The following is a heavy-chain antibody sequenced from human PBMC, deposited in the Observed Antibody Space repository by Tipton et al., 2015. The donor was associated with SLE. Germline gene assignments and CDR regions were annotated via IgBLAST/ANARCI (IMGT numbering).Heavy chain of an antibody. D-gene: IGHD1-26*01. J-gene: IGHJ6*03. CDR1: GGSFSGNY. CDR2: IYYSGST. CDR3: ARSGSYPYYYYYMDV. V-gene: IGHV4-59*07. Sequence: TLSLTCAVYGGSFSGNYWIWIRQPPGKGLEWIGYIYYSGSTNYNPSLKSRVTISVDTSKNQFSLKLSSVTAADTAVYYCARSGSYPYYYYYMDVWGKGTTVTVSS.